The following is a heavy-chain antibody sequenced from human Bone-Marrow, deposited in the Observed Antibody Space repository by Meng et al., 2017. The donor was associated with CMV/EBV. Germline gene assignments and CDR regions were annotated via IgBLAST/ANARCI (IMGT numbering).Heavy chain of an antibody. J-gene: IGHJ4*02. Sequence: ASVKVSCKASGYTFTSYGISWVRQAPGQGLEWMGWISAYNGNTNYAQKIQGRVTMTTDTSTSTAYMELRSLRSDDTAVYYCARDSRVGVVVPAAIGTRDYWGQGTLVTVSS. CDR3: ARDSRVGVVVPAAIGTRDY. D-gene: IGHD2-2*01. CDR1: GYTFTSYG. V-gene: IGHV1-18*01. CDR2: ISAYNGNT.